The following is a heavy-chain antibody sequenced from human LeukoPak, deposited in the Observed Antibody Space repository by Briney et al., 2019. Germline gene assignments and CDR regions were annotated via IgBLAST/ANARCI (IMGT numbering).Heavy chain of an antibody. CDR3: ARGRPTGYYDSSGYYYARPPKVFDY. CDR2: IYYSGST. Sequence: PSETLSLTCAVYGGSFSGYYWSWIRQHPGKGLEWIGYIYYSGSTYYNPSLKSRVTISVDTSKNQFSLKLSSVTAADTAVYYCARGRPTGYYDSSGYYYARPPKVFDYWGQGTLVTVSS. J-gene: IGHJ4*02. V-gene: IGHV4-31*11. D-gene: IGHD3-22*01. CDR1: GGSFSGYY.